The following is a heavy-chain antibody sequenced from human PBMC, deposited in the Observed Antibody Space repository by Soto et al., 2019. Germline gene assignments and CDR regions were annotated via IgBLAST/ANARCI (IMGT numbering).Heavy chain of an antibody. CDR1: GFTFSSYA. CDR2: ISGSGGST. J-gene: IGHJ5*02. Sequence: RLSCAASGFTFSSYAMSWVRQAPGKGLEWVSAISGSGGSTYYADSVKGRFTISRDNSKNTLYLQMNSLRAEDTAVYYCAKDLTGYDYVWGSYRYTGPNWFDPWGQGTLVTVSS. D-gene: IGHD3-16*02. V-gene: IGHV3-23*01. CDR3: AKDLTGYDYVWGSYRYTGPNWFDP.